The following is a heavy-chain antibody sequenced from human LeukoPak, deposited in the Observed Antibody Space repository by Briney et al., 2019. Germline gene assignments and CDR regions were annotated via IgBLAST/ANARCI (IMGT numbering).Heavy chain of an antibody. J-gene: IGHJ6*03. CDR2: IKQDGSEK. CDR3: ARGGYCSGGSCRNYYMDV. Sequence: PGGSLRLSCAASGFTFSSYWMSWVRQAPGKGLEWVANIKQDGSEKYYVDSVKGQFTISRDNAKNSLYLQMNSLRAEDTAVYYCARGGYCSGGSCRNYYMDVWGKGTTVTVSS. CDR1: GFTFSSYW. D-gene: IGHD2-15*01. V-gene: IGHV3-7*01.